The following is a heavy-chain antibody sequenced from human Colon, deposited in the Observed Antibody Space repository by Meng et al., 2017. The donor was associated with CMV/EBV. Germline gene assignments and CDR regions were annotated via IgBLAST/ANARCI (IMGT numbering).Heavy chain of an antibody. CDR2: IRNKANSYTT. J-gene: IGHJ5*02. CDR1: GFTVTYPY. CDR3: ARMWRGRWFAP. D-gene: IGHD2-21*01. V-gene: IGHV3-72*01. Sequence: ATSGFTVTYPYMDWVRLATGKGLEWVGRIRNKANSYTTEYAASVKGRFTLSRDDSKNSVYLQMNSLETEDTAVYHCARMWRGRWFAPWGQGTLVTVSS.